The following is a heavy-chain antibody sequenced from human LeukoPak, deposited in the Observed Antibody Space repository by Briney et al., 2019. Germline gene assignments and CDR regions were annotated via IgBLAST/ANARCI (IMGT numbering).Heavy chain of an antibody. CDR2: SIPIVDTA. D-gene: IGHD6-13*01. J-gene: IGHJ5*02. Sequence: ASVKVSCKASGGTFSSYAITWVRQAPGQGLEWMGRSIPIVDTADYAQNFRDRVTITADKSTCTAYMDLSSLKSDDTAVYSCAKGGNGSSWFDRWGQGTLVTVSS. CDR1: GGTFSSYA. V-gene: IGHV1-69*04. CDR3: AKGGNGSSWFDR.